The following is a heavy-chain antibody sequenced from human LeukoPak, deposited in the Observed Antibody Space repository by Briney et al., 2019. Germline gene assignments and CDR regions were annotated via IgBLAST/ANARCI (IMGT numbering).Heavy chain of an antibody. CDR2: ISYDGSNI. Sequence: GESQKISCKGSGYSFTSYWIGWVRQMPGKGLEWMAVISYDGSNIYYAHSVKGRFTISRDNSKNTLYLQMNSLRTEDTAVYYCARDPYYDYVWGSYPAYWGQGTLVTVSS. CDR3: ARDPYYDYVWGSYPAY. V-gene: IGHV3-30*19. CDR1: GYSFTSYW. J-gene: IGHJ4*02. D-gene: IGHD3-16*02.